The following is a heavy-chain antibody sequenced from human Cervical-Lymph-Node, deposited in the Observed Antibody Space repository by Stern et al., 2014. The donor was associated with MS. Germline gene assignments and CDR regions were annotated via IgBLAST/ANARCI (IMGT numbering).Heavy chain of an antibody. Sequence: EVQLVESGAEVKKPGESLKISCKGFGYGFTDYWIAWVRQMPGRGLEWMGIIYPGDSETRYSPSFQGQVTISADKSISTAYLQWSSLKASDTATYYCARPGGSTSYPSYYYYPLDVWGQGTTVTVSS. CDR2: IYPGDSET. CDR1: GYGFTDYW. J-gene: IGHJ6*02. V-gene: IGHV5-51*01. D-gene: IGHD3-16*01. CDR3: ARPGGSTSYPSYYYYPLDV.